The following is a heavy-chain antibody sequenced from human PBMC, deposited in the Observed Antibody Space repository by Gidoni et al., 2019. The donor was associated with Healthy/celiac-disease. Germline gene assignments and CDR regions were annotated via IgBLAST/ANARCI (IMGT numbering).Heavy chain of an antibody. J-gene: IGHJ4*02. V-gene: IGHV3-30*03. CDR3: ARADLSAAGLDY. CDR1: GFTFSSYG. CDR2: ISYDGSNK. Sequence: QVQLVESGGGVVQPGRSLRLSCAASGFTFSSYGMHWVRQAPGKGLEWVAVISYDGSNKYYADSVKGRFTIYRDNSKNTLYLQMNSLRAEDTAVYYCARADLSAAGLDYWGQGTLVTVSS. D-gene: IGHD6-13*01.